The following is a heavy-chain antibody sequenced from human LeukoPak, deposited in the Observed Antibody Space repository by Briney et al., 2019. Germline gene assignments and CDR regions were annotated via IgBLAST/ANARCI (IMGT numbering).Heavy chain of an antibody. CDR3: AVGDSGYDYPNWFDP. V-gene: IGHV3-48*01. CDR2: ISSSSSTI. D-gene: IGHD5-12*01. CDR1: GFTFSSYS. Sequence: PGGSLRLSCAASGFTFSSYSMNWVRQAPGKGLEWVSYISSSSSTIYYADSVKGRFTISRDNAKNSQYLQMNSLRAEDTAVYYCAVGDSGYDYPNWFDPWGQGTLVTVSS. J-gene: IGHJ5*02.